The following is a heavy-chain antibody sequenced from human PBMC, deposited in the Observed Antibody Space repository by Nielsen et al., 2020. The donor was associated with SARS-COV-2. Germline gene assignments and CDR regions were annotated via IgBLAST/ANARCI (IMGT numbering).Heavy chain of an antibody. CDR1: GYTLTELS. CDR3: SRDRGYDFWSGPSQGAFDI. CDR2: FDPEDGET. D-gene: IGHD3-3*01. J-gene: IGHJ3*02. V-gene: IGHV1-24*01. Sequence: ASVNVSCKVSGYTLTELSMHGVRQAPGKGLEWMGGFDPEDGETIYAQKFQGRVTITADESTSTAYMELSSLRSEDTAVYYCSRDRGYDFWSGPSQGAFDIWGQGTMVTVAS.